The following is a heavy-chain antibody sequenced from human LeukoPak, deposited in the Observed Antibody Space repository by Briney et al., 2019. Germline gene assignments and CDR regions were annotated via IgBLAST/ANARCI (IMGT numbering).Heavy chain of an antibody. CDR2: IIPILGIA. V-gene: IGHV1-69*04. CDR3: AKDLLRKYSSSMAFDY. Sequence: SVKVSCKASGGTFSSYAISWVRQAPGQGLEWMGRIIPILGIANYAQKFQGRVTITADKSTSTAYMELSSLRSEDTAVYYCAKDLLRKYSSSMAFDYWGQGALVTVSS. CDR1: GGTFSSYA. J-gene: IGHJ4*02. D-gene: IGHD6-6*01.